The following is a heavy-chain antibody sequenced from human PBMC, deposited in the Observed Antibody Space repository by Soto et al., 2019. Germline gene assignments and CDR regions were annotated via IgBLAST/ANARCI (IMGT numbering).Heavy chain of an antibody. CDR2: INPSGGNT. CDR1: GYTFTSYY. D-gene: IGHD2-2*01. CDR3: AREKGIRYCSSTSCYPNAFDI. J-gene: IGHJ3*02. V-gene: IGHV1-46*01. Sequence: ASVKVSCKASGYTFTSYYMHWVRQAPGQGLEWMGIINPSGGNTSYAQKFQGRVTMTRDTSTSTVYMELSSLRSEDTAVYYCAREKGIRYCSSTSCYPNAFDIWGQGTMVTVSS.